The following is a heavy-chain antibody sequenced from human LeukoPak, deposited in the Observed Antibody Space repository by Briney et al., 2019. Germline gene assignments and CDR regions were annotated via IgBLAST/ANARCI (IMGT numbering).Heavy chain of an antibody. CDR3: ARDSRYSSSLEGYFDY. CDR1: GCTFSSYA. CDR2: ISYDGSNK. J-gene: IGHJ4*02. V-gene: IGHV3-30-3*01. Sequence: GGSLRLSCAASGCTFSSYAMHWVRQAPGKGREWVAVISYDGSNKYYADSVKGRVTISRDKSRNTRYLQLTTLRAEDTAVYSCARDSRYSSSLEGYFDYWGQGTLVTVSS. D-gene: IGHD6-6*01.